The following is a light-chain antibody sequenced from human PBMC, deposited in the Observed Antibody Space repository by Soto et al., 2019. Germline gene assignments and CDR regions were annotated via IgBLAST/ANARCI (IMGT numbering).Light chain of an antibody. CDR3: HHYDSSPPYT. CDR1: RSFASSY. J-gene: IGKJ2*01. Sequence: EIVMTQSPASLSVSPGESVTLSCRASRSFASSYLAWYQHKPGQAPRLLIYAASSRATGIPDRFIGSGSGTDFTLTISRLEPDDSAVYYCHHYDSSPPYTFGQGTKVDIK. CDR2: AAS. V-gene: IGKV3-20*01.